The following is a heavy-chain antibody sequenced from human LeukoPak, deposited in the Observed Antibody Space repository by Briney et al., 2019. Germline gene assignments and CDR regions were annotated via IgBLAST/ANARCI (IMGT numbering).Heavy chain of an antibody. Sequence: QPGGSLRLSCAASGFTFSSYWMPWVRQAPGKGLVWVSRINSDGSSTSYADSVKGRFTISRDNAKNTLYLQMNSLRAEDTAVYYCAREAVAGTWDWFDPWGQGTLVTVSS. V-gene: IGHV3-74*01. CDR2: INSDGSST. D-gene: IGHD6-19*01. CDR3: AREAVAGTWDWFDP. CDR1: GFTFSSYW. J-gene: IGHJ5*02.